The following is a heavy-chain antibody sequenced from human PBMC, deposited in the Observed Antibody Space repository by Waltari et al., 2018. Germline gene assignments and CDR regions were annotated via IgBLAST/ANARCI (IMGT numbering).Heavy chain of an antibody. J-gene: IGHJ4*02. CDR1: GFTFGDYA. D-gene: IGHD3-3*01. Sequence: VHGGRSLKLSCTASGFTFGDYAMNWVRQAPGKGLEWVGFIRSKAYGGTTEYAASVKGRFTISRDDSKSIAYLQMNSLKTEDTAVYYCTRDVGFWSGYYLYWGQGTLVTVSS. CDR2: IRSKAYGGTT. V-gene: IGHV3-49*04. CDR3: TRDVGFWSGYYLY.